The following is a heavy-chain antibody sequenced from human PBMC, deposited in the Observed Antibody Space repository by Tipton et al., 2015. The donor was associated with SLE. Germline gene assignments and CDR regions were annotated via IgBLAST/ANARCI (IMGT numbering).Heavy chain of an antibody. Sequence: QLVQSGGGVVQPGRSLRLSCAASGFTFSSFAVHWVRQAPGKGLEWVAVISYDGTHKYYADSVKGRFTISRDNSKNTLYLQMNSLRGEDTAVYYCASQLLFYYYGMDVWGQGTTVTVSS. J-gene: IGHJ6*02. D-gene: IGHD3-10*01. CDR2: ISYDGTHK. CDR1: GFTFSSFA. CDR3: ASQLLFYYYGMDV. V-gene: IGHV3-30*04.